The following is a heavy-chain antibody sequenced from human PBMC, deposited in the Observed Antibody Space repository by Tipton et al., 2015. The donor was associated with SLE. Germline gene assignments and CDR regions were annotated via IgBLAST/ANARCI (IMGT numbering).Heavy chain of an antibody. CDR3: ATVYYTKYNCFDP. J-gene: IGHJ5*02. V-gene: IGHV1-69-2*01. CDR1: GNIFVDYY. D-gene: IGHD4-11*01. Sequence: QSGPEVKKPGATVKISCKVSGNIFVDYYIYWVQQAPGKGLEWMGLVDPEDGETMYAEKFHGRVTISADTSTDTTHMELTSLRSEDTAVYYCATVYYTKYNCFDPWGQGILVSVSS. CDR2: VDPEDGET.